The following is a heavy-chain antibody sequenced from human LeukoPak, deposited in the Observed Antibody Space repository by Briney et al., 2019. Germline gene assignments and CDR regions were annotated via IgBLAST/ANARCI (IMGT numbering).Heavy chain of an antibody. J-gene: IGHJ4*02. V-gene: IGHV3-30*04. CDR1: GFTFSIYT. D-gene: IGHD3-22*01. CDR3: ARDLYYYDSSGYYYQFDY. CDR2: ISYDGSNK. Sequence: GGSLRLSCAASGFTFSIYTMNWVRQAPGKGLEWVAVISYDGSNKYYADSVKGRFTISRDNSKNTLYLQMNSLRAEDTAVYYCARDLYYYDSSGYYYQFDYWGQGTLVTVSS.